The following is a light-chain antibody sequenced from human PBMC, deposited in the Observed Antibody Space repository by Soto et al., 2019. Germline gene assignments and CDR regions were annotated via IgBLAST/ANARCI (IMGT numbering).Light chain of an antibody. V-gene: IGKV3-20*01. CDR2: DAS. CDR3: QQYGSSYT. Sequence: EIVLTQSPGTLSLSPGERATLSCRASQSVSSRYLAWYQQKPGQAPRLLIYDASYRAPGIPNRFSGSGSGTDFTLTISSLEPEDFAVYYCQQYGSSYTFGPGTKVDIK. CDR1: QSVSSRY. J-gene: IGKJ3*01.